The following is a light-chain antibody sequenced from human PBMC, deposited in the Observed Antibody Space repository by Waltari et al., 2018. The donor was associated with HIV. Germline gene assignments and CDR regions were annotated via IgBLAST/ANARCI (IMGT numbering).Light chain of an antibody. Sequence: DIQLTQSPSFLSASVGDRVTITCRASQGISNSLAWYQQKPGKAPNLLIYAASTLHSGVPSRFSGSGSGTEFSLTISSLQPEDFATYYCQQLKSYPLTFGPGIEVDIK. V-gene: IGKV1-9*01. CDR3: QQLKSYPLT. CDR1: QGISNS. J-gene: IGKJ3*01. CDR2: AAS.